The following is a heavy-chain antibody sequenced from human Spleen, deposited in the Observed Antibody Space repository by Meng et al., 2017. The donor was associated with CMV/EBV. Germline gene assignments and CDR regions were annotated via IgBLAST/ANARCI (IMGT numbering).Heavy chain of an antibody. D-gene: IGHD3-10*01. CDR1: TFDSYA. J-gene: IGHJ4*02. V-gene: IGHV3-23*01. CDR2: ITANGGTT. CDR3: AKDRHYYGSGTYYNGPEF. Sequence: TFDSYAMHWVRQAPGRGLEWVSVITANGGTTFYSDSVKGRFSISRDNSKNTLYLQMIGLRAEDAAVYYCAKDRHYYGSGTYYNGPEFWGQGTLVTVSS.